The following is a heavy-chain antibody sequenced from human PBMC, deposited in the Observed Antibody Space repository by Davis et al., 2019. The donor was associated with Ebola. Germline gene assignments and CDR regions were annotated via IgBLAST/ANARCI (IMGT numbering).Heavy chain of an antibody. Sequence: MPSETLSLTCTVSGGPISSSSYYWGWIRQPPGKGLEWIGCTYYTRSTYYNPSLKSRVTISVDTSKNQFSLKLSSVTAADTAVYYCARPRPVFGVVILLYWFDPWGQGTLVTVSS. CDR2: TYYTRST. CDR1: GGPISSSSYY. J-gene: IGHJ5*02. V-gene: IGHV4-39*01. CDR3: ARPRPVFGVVILLYWFDP. D-gene: IGHD3-3*01.